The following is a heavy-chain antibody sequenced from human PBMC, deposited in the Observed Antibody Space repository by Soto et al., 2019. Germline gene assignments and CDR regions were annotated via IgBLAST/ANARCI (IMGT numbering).Heavy chain of an antibody. V-gene: IGHV3-43*01. CDR2: ISWDGGST. CDR1: GFTFDDYT. J-gene: IGHJ4*02. CDR3: AKDSLQDPGGYYGSGNFDY. Sequence: GGSLRLSCAASGFTFDDYTMHWVRQAPGKGLEWVSLISWDGGSTYYADSVKGRFTISRDNSKNSLYLQMNSLRTEDTALYYCAKDSLQDPGGYYGSGNFDYWGQGTLVTVSS. D-gene: IGHD3-10*01.